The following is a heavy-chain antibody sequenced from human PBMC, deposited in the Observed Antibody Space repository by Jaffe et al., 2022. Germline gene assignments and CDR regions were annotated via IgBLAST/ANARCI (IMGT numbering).Heavy chain of an antibody. Sequence: EVQLVESGGGLVQPGRSLRLSCAASGFTFDDYAMHWVRQAPGKGLEWVSGISWNSGSIGYADSVKGRFTISRDNAKNSLYLQMNSLRAEDTALYYCAKDSRQYQLLPNWFDPWGQGTLVTVSS. CDR2: ISWNSGSI. D-gene: IGHD2-2*01. V-gene: IGHV3-9*01. J-gene: IGHJ5*02. CDR3: AKDSRQYQLLPNWFDP. CDR1: GFTFDDYA.